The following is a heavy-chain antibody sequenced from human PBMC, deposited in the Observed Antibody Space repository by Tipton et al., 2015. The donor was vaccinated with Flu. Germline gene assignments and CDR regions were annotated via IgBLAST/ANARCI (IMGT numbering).Heavy chain of an antibody. D-gene: IGHD1-1*01. CDR3: ARVWSSFVATASLDY. Sequence: TLSLTCTVSGGSLSSYYWSWIRQPAGKGLEWIGRMYTSGSTNYNPSLKSRLTMSVDASKQQFSLKLSSMTAADTAVYYCARVWSSFVATASLDYWGRGTLVTVSS. V-gene: IGHV4-4*07. J-gene: IGHJ4*02. CDR1: GGSLSSYY. CDR2: MYTSGST.